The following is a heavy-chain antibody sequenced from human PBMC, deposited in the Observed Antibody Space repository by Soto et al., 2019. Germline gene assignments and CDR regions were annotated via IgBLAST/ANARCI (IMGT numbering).Heavy chain of an antibody. J-gene: IGHJ4*02. CDR2: INAGNGNT. V-gene: IGHV1-3*01. CDR3: ARGGEPIDY. Sequence: ASVKVSCKASRYTFTSYAMHWVRQAPGQRLEWMGWINAGNGNTKYLQKFQGRVTITRDTSASTAYMELSSLRSEDTAVYYCARGGEPIDYWGQGTLVTVSS. D-gene: IGHD2-21*01. CDR1: RYTFTSYA.